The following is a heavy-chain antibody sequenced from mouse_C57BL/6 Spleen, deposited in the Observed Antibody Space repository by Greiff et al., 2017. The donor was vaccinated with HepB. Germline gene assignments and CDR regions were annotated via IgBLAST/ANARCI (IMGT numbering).Heavy chain of an antibody. Sequence: QVQLQQPGAELVRPGSSVKLSCKASGYTFTSYWMHWVKQRPIQGLEWIGNIDPSDSENHYNQKFKDKATLTVEKSSSTAYMQLSSLTSEDSAVYYCARTTYYGSTFSYWGQGTLVTVSA. CDR1: GYTFTSYW. V-gene: IGHV1-52*01. CDR2: IDPSDSEN. D-gene: IGHD1-1*01. J-gene: IGHJ3*01. CDR3: ARTTYYGSTFSY.